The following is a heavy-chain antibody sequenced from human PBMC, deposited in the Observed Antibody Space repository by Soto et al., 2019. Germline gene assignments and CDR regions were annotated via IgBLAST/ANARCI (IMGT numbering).Heavy chain of an antibody. J-gene: IGHJ6*02. CDR3: AKEVAAAVSPYYYYYGMDV. CDR1: GFTFSSYG. CDR2: ISYDGSNK. Sequence: GGSLRLSCAASGFTFSSYGMHWVRQAPGKGLEWVAVISYDGSNKYYADSVKGRFTISRDNSKNTLYLQMNSLRAEDKAVYYCAKEVAAAVSPYYYYYGMDVWGQGTTVTVSS. D-gene: IGHD6-13*01. V-gene: IGHV3-30*18.